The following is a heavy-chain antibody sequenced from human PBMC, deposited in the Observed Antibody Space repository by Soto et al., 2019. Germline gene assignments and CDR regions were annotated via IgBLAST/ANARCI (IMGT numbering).Heavy chain of an antibody. CDR3: ARGNYDFWSGSVRLGWYFDY. CDR1: GYTFTSYG. Sequence: ASVKVSCKASGYTFTSYGISWVRQAPGQGLEWMGWISAYNGNTNYAQKLQGRVTMTTDTSTSTAYMELSSLRSDDTAVYYCARGNYDFWSGSVRLGWYFDYWGQGTLVTVSS. D-gene: IGHD3-3*01. V-gene: IGHV1-18*01. J-gene: IGHJ4*02. CDR2: ISAYNGNT.